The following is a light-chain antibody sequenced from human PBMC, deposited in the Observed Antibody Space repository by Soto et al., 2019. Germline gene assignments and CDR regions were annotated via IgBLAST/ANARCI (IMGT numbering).Light chain of an antibody. V-gene: IGLV1-44*01. CDR2: SDY. Sequence: QAVVTQPPSVSGTPGQRVTISCSGSSSNIGSLSVDWYQHLPGTAPKLLIYSDYQRPSGVPDRFSGSKSGTSASLAISGLQSEDDADYYCAAWNGTLNGLYVFGTGTKLTVL. CDR1: SSNIGSLS. CDR3: AAWNGTLNGLYV. J-gene: IGLJ1*01.